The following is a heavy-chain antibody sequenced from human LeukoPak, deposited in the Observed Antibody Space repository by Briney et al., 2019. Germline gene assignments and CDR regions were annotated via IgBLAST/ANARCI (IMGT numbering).Heavy chain of an antibody. CDR2: IYHSGST. D-gene: IGHD3-3*01. Sequence: PSETLSLTCTVSGYSISSGYYWGWVRQPPGEGLEWIGSIYHSGSTYYNPSLKSRVTISVDTSKNQFSLKLSSVTAADTAVYYCARRVRTIFGVVIGADAFDIWGQGTMVTVS. CDR1: GYSISSGYY. CDR3: ARRVRTIFGVVIGADAFDI. J-gene: IGHJ3*02. V-gene: IGHV4-38-2*02.